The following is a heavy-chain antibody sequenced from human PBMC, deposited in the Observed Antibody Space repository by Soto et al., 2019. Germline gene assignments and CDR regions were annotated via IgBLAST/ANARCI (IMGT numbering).Heavy chain of an antibody. V-gene: IGHV3-21*01. Sequence: GGSLRLSCAASGFTFSSCSMNWVRQAPGKGLEWVSSISSSSSYIYYADSVKGRFTISRDNAKNSLYLQMNSLRAEDTAVYYCARTATITIFGVVTRDDAFDIWGQGTMVTVSS. J-gene: IGHJ3*02. D-gene: IGHD3-3*01. CDR3: ARTATITIFGVVTRDDAFDI. CDR2: ISSSSSYI. CDR1: GFTFSSCS.